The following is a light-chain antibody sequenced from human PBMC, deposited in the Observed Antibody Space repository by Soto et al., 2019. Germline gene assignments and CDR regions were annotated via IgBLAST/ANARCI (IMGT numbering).Light chain of an antibody. Sequence: EIALPQSPAPLSLSPGAGASLSCRASHSVSRYLAWYQQRPGQAPRLLIYDTSNKATGIPARFSGGGSGTDFTLTISSLEPEDFAVYYCQQRNNWPWTFGGGTKVEIK. V-gene: IGKV3-11*01. CDR1: HSVSRY. J-gene: IGKJ4*01. CDR2: DTS. CDR3: QQRNNWPWT.